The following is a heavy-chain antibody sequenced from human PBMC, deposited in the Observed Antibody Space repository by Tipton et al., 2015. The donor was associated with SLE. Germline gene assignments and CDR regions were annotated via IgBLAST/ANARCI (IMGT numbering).Heavy chain of an antibody. Sequence: TLSLTCAVSGASFNGYYWSWIRQPPGKGLEWIGEINHGGITNYTPSLKSRVTLSVDKSKNQFSLSLTSVTAADTAVFYCARRGGCDPHFDSWGQGTLVTVSS. D-gene: IGHD5-12*01. CDR1: GASFNGYY. CDR3: ARRGGCDPHFDS. J-gene: IGHJ4*02. CDR2: INHGGIT. V-gene: IGHV4-34*10.